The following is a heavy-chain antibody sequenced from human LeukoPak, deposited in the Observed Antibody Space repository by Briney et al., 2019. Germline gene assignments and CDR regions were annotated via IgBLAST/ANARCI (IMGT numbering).Heavy chain of an antibody. Sequence: SETLSLTCAVYGESFSGYYWSWIRQPPGKGLEWSGEINHSGSTNYNPSLKSRVTISVGTSKNQFSLKLSSVTAADTAVYYCATSGGTLGPTDYFAYWGQGTLVTVSS. CDR3: ATSGGTLGPTDYFAY. CDR2: INHSGST. CDR1: GESFSGYY. J-gene: IGHJ4*02. D-gene: IGHD3-16*01. V-gene: IGHV4-34*01.